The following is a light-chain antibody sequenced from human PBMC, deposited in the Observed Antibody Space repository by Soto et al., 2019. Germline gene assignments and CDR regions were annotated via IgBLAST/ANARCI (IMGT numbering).Light chain of an antibody. J-gene: IGLJ1*01. CDR3: SSYAGSNARV. CDR2: EVS. V-gene: IGLV2-8*01. Sequence: QSVLTQPPSASGSPGQSVTISCTGTSSDVGDYNYVSWYQQYPGKAPKLMIYEVSKRPSGVPDRFSGSKSGNTASLTVSGLQAEDEADYYCSSYAGSNARVFXTGTKATVL. CDR1: SSDVGDYNY.